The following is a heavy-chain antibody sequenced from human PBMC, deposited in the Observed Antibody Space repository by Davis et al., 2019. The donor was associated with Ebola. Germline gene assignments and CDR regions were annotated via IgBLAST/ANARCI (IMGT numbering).Heavy chain of an antibody. J-gene: IGHJ6*02. CDR2: ISSSGSTI. Sequence: PGGSLRLSCAASGFTFSSYEMNWVRQAPGKGLEWVSYISSSGSTIYYADSVKGRFTISRDNAKNSLYLQMNSLRAEDTAVYYCARDQGGIDYGEGGYYYGMDVWGQGTTVTVSS. CDR3: ARDQGGIDYGEGGYYYGMDV. CDR1: GFTFSSYE. D-gene: IGHD4-17*01. V-gene: IGHV3-48*03.